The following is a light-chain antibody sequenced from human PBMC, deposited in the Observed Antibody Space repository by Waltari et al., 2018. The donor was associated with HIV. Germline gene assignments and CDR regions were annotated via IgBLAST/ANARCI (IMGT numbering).Light chain of an antibody. Sequence: EIVMTQPPATLSVSPGERATLSCRASQTVSSNLAWYQQKPGQAPRLLIHGASSRATGVPARFSGSGSGTEFTLTISSLQSEDFAVYYCQQYYKWPRTFGQGTKVEIK. CDR3: QQYYKWPRT. J-gene: IGKJ1*01. CDR1: QTVSSN. CDR2: GAS. V-gene: IGKV3-15*01.